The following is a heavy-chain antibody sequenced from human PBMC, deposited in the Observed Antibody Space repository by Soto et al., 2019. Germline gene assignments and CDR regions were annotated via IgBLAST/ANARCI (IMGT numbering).Heavy chain of an antibody. V-gene: IGHV3-9*01. Sequence: EVQLVESGGGLVQPGRSLRLSCAASGFTFDDYAMNWVRQAPGKGLEWVSGISWNSGSIGYADSVKGRFTISRDNAKNSLYLKMNSLRAEDTALYYCAKDTDLGPPYGYFSLRVLEYWGQGTLVTVSS. CDR1: GFTFDDYA. J-gene: IGHJ4*02. D-gene: IGHD3-3*01. CDR3: AKDTDLGPPYGYFSLRVLEY. CDR2: ISWNSGSI.